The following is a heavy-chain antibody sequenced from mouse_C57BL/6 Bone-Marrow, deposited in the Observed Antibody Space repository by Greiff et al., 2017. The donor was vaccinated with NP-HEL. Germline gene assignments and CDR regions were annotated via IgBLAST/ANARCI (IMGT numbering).Heavy chain of an antibody. CDR1: GFTFSDYG. V-gene: IGHV5-17*01. D-gene: IGHD2-4*01. Sequence: VQLQQSGGGLVKPGGSLKLSCAASGFTFSDYGMHWVRQAPEKGLEWVAYISSGSSTIYYADTVKGRFTISRDNAKNTLFLQMTSLRSEDTAMYYCARRDDYDGAWFAYWGQGTLVTVSA. J-gene: IGHJ3*01. CDR3: ARRDDYDGAWFAY. CDR2: ISSGSSTI.